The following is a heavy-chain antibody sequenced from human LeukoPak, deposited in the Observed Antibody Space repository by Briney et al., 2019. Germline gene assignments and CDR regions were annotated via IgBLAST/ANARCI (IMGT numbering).Heavy chain of an antibody. V-gene: IGHV5-51*01. CDR1: GYSFTTYW. Sequence: GESLKISCKGSGYSFTTYWIAWVRQMPGKGLEWMGIIYPGDSDTRYSPSFQGRVTISADKSITTAYLQWSSLKASDTAIYYCARTMGTSTSSTLDYWGQGTLVTVSS. CDR3: ARTMGTSTSSTLDY. D-gene: IGHD2-2*01. J-gene: IGHJ4*02. CDR2: IYPGDSDT.